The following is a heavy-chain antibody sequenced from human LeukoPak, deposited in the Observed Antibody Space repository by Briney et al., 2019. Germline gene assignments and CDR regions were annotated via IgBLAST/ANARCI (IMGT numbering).Heavy chain of an antibody. Sequence: SETLSLICAVYGGSFSGYYWSWIRQPPGKGLEWIGYIYYSGSTNYNPSLKSRVTISVDTSKNQFSLKLSSVTAADTAVYYCARGPYSSGWYYWFDPWGQGTLVTVSS. CDR2: IYYSGST. CDR3: ARGPYSSGWYYWFDP. CDR1: GGSFSGYY. J-gene: IGHJ5*02. D-gene: IGHD6-19*01. V-gene: IGHV4-59*01.